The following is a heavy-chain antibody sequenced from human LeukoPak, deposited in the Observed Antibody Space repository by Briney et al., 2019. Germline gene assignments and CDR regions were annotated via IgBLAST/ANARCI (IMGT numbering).Heavy chain of an antibody. V-gene: IGHV1-8*01. D-gene: IGHD3-3*01. CDR1: GYTFTSYD. Sequence: GASVKVSCKASGYTFTSYDINWVRQATGQGLEWMGWMNPNSGNTGYAQKFQGRVTMTRNTSISTAYMELSSLRSEDTAVYYCARSPFWSGPPYYYMDVWGKGTTVTVSS. CDR2: MNPNSGNT. J-gene: IGHJ6*03. CDR3: ARSPFWSGPPYYYMDV.